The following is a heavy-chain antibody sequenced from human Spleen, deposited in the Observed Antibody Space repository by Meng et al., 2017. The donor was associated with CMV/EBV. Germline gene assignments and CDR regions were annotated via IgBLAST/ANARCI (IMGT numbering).Heavy chain of an antibody. Sequence: EGRLVGAGGGLVQPGVSLRLSCAASGFTVSSNYMSWVRQAPGKGLEWVSVIYSGGSTYYADSVKGRFTISRDNSKNTLYLQMNSLRAEDTAVYYCARVRRYFFDYWGQGTLVTVSS. CDR2: IYSGGST. CDR1: GFTVSSNY. J-gene: IGHJ4*02. V-gene: IGHV3-66*01. CDR3: ARVRRYFFDY. D-gene: IGHD3-9*01.